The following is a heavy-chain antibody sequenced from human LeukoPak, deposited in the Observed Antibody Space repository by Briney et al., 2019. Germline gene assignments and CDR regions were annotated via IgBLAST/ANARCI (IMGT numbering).Heavy chain of an antibody. CDR3: ARGVREKNRGFLLYYYYYYMDV. CDR2: IYYTGST. D-gene: IGHD3-10*01. CDR1: GDSISSDY. V-gene: IGHV4-59*01. Sequence: SETLSLTCAVSGDSISSDYWSWVRQPPGKGLEWIGYIYYTGSTNYNPSLKSRVTISVDTSKNQFSLKLSSVTAADTAVYYCARGVREKNRGFLLYYYYYYMDVWGKGTTVAISS. J-gene: IGHJ6*03.